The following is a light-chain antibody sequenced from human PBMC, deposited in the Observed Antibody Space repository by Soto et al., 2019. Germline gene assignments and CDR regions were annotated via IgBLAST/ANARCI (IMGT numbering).Light chain of an antibody. CDR1: SSDVGGYNF. CDR3: GSYASATLI. CDR2: EVR. Sequence: QSALTQPASVFGSPGQSITISCTGTSSDVGGYNFVSWYQQHPGKAPKLMIYEVRFRPSGVSSRFSGSKSGNTASLTISGLQTEDEADYYCGSYASATLIFGGGTKLTVL. V-gene: IGLV2-14*03. J-gene: IGLJ2*01.